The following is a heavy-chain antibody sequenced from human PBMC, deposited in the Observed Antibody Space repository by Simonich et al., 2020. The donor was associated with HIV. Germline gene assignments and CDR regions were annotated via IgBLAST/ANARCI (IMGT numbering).Heavy chain of an antibody. Sequence: QVQLQQWGAGLLKPSETLSLTCAVYGGSFSGYYWSWIRQPPGKGLEWIGEIIHSESTNYNPSLKSRVTISVDTSKNQFSLKLSSVTAADTAVYYCARLTAGGLGEYFQHWGQGTLVTVSS. D-gene: IGHD6-13*01. J-gene: IGHJ1*01. CDR1: GGSFSGYY. CDR2: IIHSEST. CDR3: ARLTAGGLGEYFQH. V-gene: IGHV4-34*12.